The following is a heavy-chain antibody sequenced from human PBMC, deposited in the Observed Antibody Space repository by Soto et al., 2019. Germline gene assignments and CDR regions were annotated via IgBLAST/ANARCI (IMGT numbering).Heavy chain of an antibody. J-gene: IGHJ4*02. CDR1: GDSVSSNSAA. D-gene: IGHD6-6*01. Sequence: SQTLSLTCAISGDSVSSNSAAWNWIRQSPSRGLEWLGRTYYRSKWYNDYAVSVKSRITINPDTSKNQFSLQLNSVTPEDTAVYYCARDTSDLYSISSGLDYWGQGTLVTVSS. V-gene: IGHV6-1*01. CDR3: ARDTSDLYSISSGLDY. CDR2: TYYRSKWYN.